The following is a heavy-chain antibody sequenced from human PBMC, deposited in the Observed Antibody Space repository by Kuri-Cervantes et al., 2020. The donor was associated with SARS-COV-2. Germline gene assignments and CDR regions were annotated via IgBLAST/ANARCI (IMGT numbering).Heavy chain of an antibody. CDR1: GFTFSRYG. V-gene: IGHV3-30*18. J-gene: IGHJ6*02. D-gene: IGHD3-3*01. CDR3: AKGLYYDFWSGYLSYYGMDV. CDR2: ISYDGSNK. Sequence: LSLTCAASGFTFSRYGMHWVRQAPGKGLEWVAVISYDGSNKYYADSVKGRFTISRDNSKNTLYLQMNSLRAEDTAVYYCAKGLYYDFWSGYLSYYGMDVWGQGTTVTVSS.